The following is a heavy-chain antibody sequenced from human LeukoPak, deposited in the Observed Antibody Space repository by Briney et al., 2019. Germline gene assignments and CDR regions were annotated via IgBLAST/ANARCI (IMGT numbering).Heavy chain of an antibody. D-gene: IGHD5-12*01. J-gene: IGHJ4*02. Sequence: GGSLRLSCVASGFTFSSYWMSWARQAPGKGLEWVANIKGDGTEKHYAGSVMGRFTISRDNAKNALYLQMNSLRAEDTAVYYCARDMVSATGGYDSAGDYWGQGTLVTVSS. CDR1: GFTFSSYW. V-gene: IGHV3-7*01. CDR2: IKGDGTEK. CDR3: ARDMVSATGGYDSAGDY.